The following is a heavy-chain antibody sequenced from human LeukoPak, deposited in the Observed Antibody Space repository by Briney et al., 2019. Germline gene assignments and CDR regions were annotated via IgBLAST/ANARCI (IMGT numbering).Heavy chain of an antibody. Sequence: PGGSLRLSCAASGFAFDDYAMHWVRQAPGKGLEWVSLISWDGGSTYYADSVKGRFTISRDNSKNSLYLQMNSLRAEDTALYYCAKDGGWGDFWSGYRLDYWGQGTLVTVSS. CDR3: AKDGGWGDFWSGYRLDY. V-gene: IGHV3-43D*03. CDR2: ISWDGGST. CDR1: GFAFDDYA. J-gene: IGHJ4*02. D-gene: IGHD3-3*01.